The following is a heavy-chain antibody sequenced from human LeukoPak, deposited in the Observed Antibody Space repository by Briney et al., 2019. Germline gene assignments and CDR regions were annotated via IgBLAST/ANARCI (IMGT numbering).Heavy chain of an antibody. CDR3: ARDEAFIAAAGVYYGMDV. CDR1: GDSVSSNSAA. V-gene: IGHV6-1*01. CDR2: TYYRSKWYN. D-gene: IGHD6-13*01. Sequence: SQTLSLTCAISGDSVSSNSAAWNWIRQSPSRGLEWLGRTYYRSKWYNDYAVSVKSRITINPDTSKNQFSLQLNSVTPEDTAVYYCARDEAFIAAAGVYYGMDVWGQGTTVTVSS. J-gene: IGHJ6*02.